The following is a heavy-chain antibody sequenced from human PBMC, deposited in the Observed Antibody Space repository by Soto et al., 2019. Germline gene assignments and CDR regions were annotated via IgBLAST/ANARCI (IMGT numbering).Heavy chain of an antibody. CDR3: ARDLAGRATDTKGGRDYFQH. CDR2: VIPIFGTA. CDR1: GGTFSSYA. V-gene: IGHV1-69*12. J-gene: IGHJ1*01. D-gene: IGHD6-19*01. Sequence: QVQLVQSGAEVKKPGSSVKVSCKASGGTFSSYAISWVRQAPGQGLEWMGGVIPIFGTANYAQKFQGRVTITADESTSTAYMGLSSLRSEDTAVYYCARDLAGRATDTKGGRDYFQHWGQGTLVTVSS.